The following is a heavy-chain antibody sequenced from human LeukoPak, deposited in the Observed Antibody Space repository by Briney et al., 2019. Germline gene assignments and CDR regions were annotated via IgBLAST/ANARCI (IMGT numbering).Heavy chain of an antibody. CDR1: GDSISSYY. J-gene: IGHJ5*02. Sequence: SETLSLTCTVSGDSISSYYWSWIRQPPGKGLEWIGYIYYSGSTNYNPSLKSRVTISVDTSKNQFSLKLSSVTAADTAVYYCARHEVEAGGVSWFDPWGQGTLVTVSS. D-gene: IGHD2-15*01. CDR2: IYYSGST. V-gene: IGHV4-59*08. CDR3: ARHEVEAGGVSWFDP.